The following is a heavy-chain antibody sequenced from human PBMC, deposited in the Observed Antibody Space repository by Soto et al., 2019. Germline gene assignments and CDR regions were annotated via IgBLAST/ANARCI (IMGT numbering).Heavy chain of an antibody. J-gene: IGHJ1*01. D-gene: IGHD2-21*02. CDR2: ISYDGSNK. CDR1: GFTFSSYA. CDR3: ARATRIVVVTAVPFQH. V-gene: IGHV3-30-3*01. Sequence: GGSLRLSCAASGFTFSSYAMHWVRQAPGKGLEWVAVISYDGSNKYYADSVKGRFTISRDNSKNTLYLQMNSLRAEDTAVYYCARATRIVVVTAVPFQHWGQGTLVTVSS.